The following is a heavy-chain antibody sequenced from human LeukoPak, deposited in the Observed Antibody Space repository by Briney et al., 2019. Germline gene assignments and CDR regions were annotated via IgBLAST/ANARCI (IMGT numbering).Heavy chain of an antibody. D-gene: IGHD3-10*01. Sequence: PGGFLRLSCAASAFTFSPYWMHWVRQAPGKRLVWVSRINVDGSTTNYADSVKGRFTISRDNAKNTLYLQMSSLRAEDTAVYYCVRSLGVTEYWGQGTLVTVSS. J-gene: IGHJ4*02. CDR3: VRSLGVTEY. CDR1: AFTFSPYW. V-gene: IGHV3-74*01. CDR2: INVDGSTT.